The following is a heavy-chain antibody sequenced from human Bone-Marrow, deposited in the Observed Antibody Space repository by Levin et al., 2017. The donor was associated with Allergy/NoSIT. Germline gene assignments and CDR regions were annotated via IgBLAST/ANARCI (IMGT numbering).Heavy chain of an antibody. V-gene: IGHV3-53*01. CDR2: SYSGGST. Sequence: SCAGFGFSVANSFMSWVRQAPGKGLEWVSLSYSGGSTEYADSVKGRFTISRDNSKNTVHLEMTSLRAEDTAVYYCAKASGALLYQLGSWGQGTLVTVSS. CDR3: AKASGALLYQLGS. CDR1: GFSVANSF. J-gene: IGHJ4*02. D-gene: IGHD3-10*01.